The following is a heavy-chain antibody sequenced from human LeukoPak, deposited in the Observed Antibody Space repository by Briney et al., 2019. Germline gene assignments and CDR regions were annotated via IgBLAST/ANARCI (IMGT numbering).Heavy chain of an antibody. J-gene: IGHJ5*02. Sequence: SQALSLTCTVSGGSIGSGGYYWSWIRQHPGKGLEWIGYIYYSGSTYYNPSLKSRVTISVDTSKNQFSPKLSSVTAADTAVYYCARMGYYYGSGSYNWFDPWGQGTLVTVSS. CDR3: ARMGYYYGSGSYNWFDP. CDR2: IYYSGST. CDR1: GGSIGSGGYY. V-gene: IGHV4-31*03. D-gene: IGHD3-10*01.